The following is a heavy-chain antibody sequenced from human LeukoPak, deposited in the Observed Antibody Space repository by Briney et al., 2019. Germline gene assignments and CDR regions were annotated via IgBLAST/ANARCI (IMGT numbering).Heavy chain of an antibody. CDR2: IASDGSST. Sequence: GGSLRLSCAASGFTFSSYWMNWVRRAPGKGLVWVSRIASDGSSTTYADSVKGRFSISRDNAKNTLYLQMNSLRVEDTAVYYCARGRPHGNDYWGQGTLVTVSS. CDR1: GFTFSSYW. D-gene: IGHD4-23*01. J-gene: IGHJ4*02. CDR3: ARGRPHGNDY. V-gene: IGHV3-74*01.